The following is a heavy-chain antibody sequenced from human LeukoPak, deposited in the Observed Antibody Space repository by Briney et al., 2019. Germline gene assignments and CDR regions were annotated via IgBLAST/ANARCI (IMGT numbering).Heavy chain of an antibody. CDR2: ISSSSSYI. V-gene: IGHV3-21*01. CDR3: ARWDDSSGYYPYYFDY. Sequence: GGSLRLSCAASGFTFRSYSMNWVRQAPGKGLEWVSSISSSSSYIYYADSVKGRFTISRDNAKKSLYLQMNSLRAEDTAVYYCARWDDSSGYYPYYFDYWGQGTLVTVSS. CDR1: GFTFRSYS. J-gene: IGHJ4*02. D-gene: IGHD3-22*01.